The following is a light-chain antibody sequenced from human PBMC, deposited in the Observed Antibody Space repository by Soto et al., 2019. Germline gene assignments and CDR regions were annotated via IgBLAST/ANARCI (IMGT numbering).Light chain of an antibody. Sequence: DIQMTQSPSSLSASVGDRVTITCRASQSISSYLNWYQQKPGKAPKLLIYAASSLQSGVPSRFSGSGSGTDFTLTIISLQPEDFATYYCRQSYSTPQTFGQGTKVESK. CDR2: AAS. J-gene: IGKJ1*01. V-gene: IGKV1-39*01. CDR3: RQSYSTPQT. CDR1: QSISSY.